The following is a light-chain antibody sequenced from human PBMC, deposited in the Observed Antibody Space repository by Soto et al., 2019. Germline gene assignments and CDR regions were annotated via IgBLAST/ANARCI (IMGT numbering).Light chain of an antibody. CDR2: DVS. J-gene: IGLJ1*01. V-gene: IGLV2-14*01. Sequence: QSVLTQPASVSRSPGQSITISCSGTGSDVGAYNYVSWYQQHPAKAPKLMIYDVSNRPSGVSDRFSGSKSGNTASLTISGLQAEAEADYYCYSYTSSSTYVFGSGPKLTAL. CDR1: GSDVGAYNY. CDR3: YSYTSSSTYV.